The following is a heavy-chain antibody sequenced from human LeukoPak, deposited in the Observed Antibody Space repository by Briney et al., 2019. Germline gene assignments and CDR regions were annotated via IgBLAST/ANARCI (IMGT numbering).Heavy chain of an antibody. Sequence: GGSLRLSCAASGFTFSSYAMIWVRQAPGKGLEWLSAISVSSDHTYYADSVKGLFTISRDNSKNTLYLQMSSLRAEDTAVYYCTNLVFGSSGYSYFDYWGQGALVTVAS. J-gene: IGHJ4*02. CDR1: GFTFSSYA. CDR3: TNLVFGSSGYSYFDY. D-gene: IGHD2-2*03. CDR2: ISVSSDHT. V-gene: IGHV3-23*01.